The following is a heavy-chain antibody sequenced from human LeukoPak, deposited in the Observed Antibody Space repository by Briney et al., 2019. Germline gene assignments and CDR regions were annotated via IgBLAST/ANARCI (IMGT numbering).Heavy chain of an antibody. Sequence: NPSETLSLTCTVSGGSISSGSYYWGWIRQPPGKGLEWIGSIYYSGNTYYNPSLKSRVTISVDTSNNQFSLKLSSVTAADTAVYYCARLKEGIDYWGQGTLVTVSS. V-gene: IGHV4-39*01. D-gene: IGHD3-10*01. J-gene: IGHJ4*02. CDR3: ARLKEGIDY. CDR1: GGSISSGSYY. CDR2: IYYSGNT.